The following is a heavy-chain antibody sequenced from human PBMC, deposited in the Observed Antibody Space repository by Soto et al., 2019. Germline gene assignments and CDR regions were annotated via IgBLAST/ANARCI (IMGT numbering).Heavy chain of an antibody. Sequence: QVHLVQSGAEVEKPGASVKVSCKASGFTLTRYALHWVRQAPGQRLEYMGWINAGNGDTGHPQKFQGRVTMTRDIPASRVYMELNSLNSGERAVDYCARKLVGPSFPFDLWGQGTVVVVSS. V-gene: IGHV1-3*01. CDR1: GFTLTRYA. D-gene: IGHD1-26*01. J-gene: IGHJ3*01. CDR3: ARKLVGPSFPFDL. CDR2: INAGNGDT.